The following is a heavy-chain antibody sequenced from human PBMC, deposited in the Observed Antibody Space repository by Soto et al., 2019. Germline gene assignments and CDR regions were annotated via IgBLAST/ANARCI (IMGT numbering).Heavy chain of an antibody. D-gene: IGHD6-19*01. V-gene: IGHV3-30*18. CDR3: AKVAHSSGWHYFEY. J-gene: IGHJ4*02. Sequence: QVQLVESGGGVVQPGRSLRLSCPASGFTFSSYGMHWVRQAPGKGLEWVAVISYAGSNKYYADSVKGRFTISRNNSKNTLYLQMNSLRAEDTAVYYCAKVAHSSGWHYFEYWGQGTLVTVS. CDR1: GFTFSSYG. CDR2: ISYAGSNK.